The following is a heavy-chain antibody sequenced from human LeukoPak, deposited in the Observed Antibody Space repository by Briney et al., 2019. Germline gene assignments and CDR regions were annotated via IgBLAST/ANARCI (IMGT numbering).Heavy chain of an antibody. CDR2: INHSGGK. CDR1: VGSFSGYY. CDR3: ARGEYSVRFGS. J-gene: IGHJ4*02. V-gene: IGHV4-34*01. Sequence: SETLSLTCAVYVGSFSGYYWSWIRQPPGKGLEGIGKINHSGGKNYNPSVKSRVTISVDKSKNQFSLKLTSVTAADMAAYYCARGEYSVRFGSWGQGTLVTVSS. D-gene: IGHD6-6*01.